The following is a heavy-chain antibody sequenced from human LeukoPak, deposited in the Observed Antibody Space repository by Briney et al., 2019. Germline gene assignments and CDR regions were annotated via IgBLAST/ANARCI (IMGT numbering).Heavy chain of an antibody. V-gene: IGHV4-59*01. CDR3: ARFPDVRSWAFDY. CDR2: IRYSGRT. Sequence: PSETLSLTCTASDDSISRDFWTWIRQPPGKGLEWIAYIRYSGRTAYNPSLTSRVTISIQTSKMQFSLKLTSGTAADTAMYYCARFPDVRSWAFDYWGQGILVTVSS. J-gene: IGHJ4*02. D-gene: IGHD2-15*01. CDR1: DDSISRDF.